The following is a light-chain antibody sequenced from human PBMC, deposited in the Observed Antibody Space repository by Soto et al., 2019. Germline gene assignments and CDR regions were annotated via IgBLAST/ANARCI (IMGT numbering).Light chain of an antibody. CDR1: QSVLYSSNNKNY. CDR2: WAS. Sequence: DIVMTQSPDSLAVSLGECATINCKSSQSVLYSSNNKNYLAWYQQKPVQPPKLLIYWASTRESGVPDRFSGSGSGTDFTLTISSLQAEDVAVYYCQHYYSTPSFTFGPGTKVDIK. V-gene: IGKV4-1*01. CDR3: QHYYSTPSFT. J-gene: IGKJ3*01.